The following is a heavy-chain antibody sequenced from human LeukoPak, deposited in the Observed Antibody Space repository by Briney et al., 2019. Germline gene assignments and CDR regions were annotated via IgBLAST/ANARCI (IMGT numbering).Heavy chain of an antibody. Sequence: PGGSLRLSCAASGFTFSSYGMHWVRQAPGKGLEWVAVISYDGSNKYYADSVKGRFTISRDNSKNTLYLQMNSLRAEDTAVYYCATQNYDSPTVLDYWGQGTLVTVSS. CDR3: ATQNYDSPTVLDY. V-gene: IGHV3-30*03. J-gene: IGHJ4*02. D-gene: IGHD3-22*01. CDR1: GFTFSSYG. CDR2: ISYDGSNK.